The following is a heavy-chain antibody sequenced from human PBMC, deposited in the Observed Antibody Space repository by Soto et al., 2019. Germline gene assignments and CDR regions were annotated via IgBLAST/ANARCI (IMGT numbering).Heavy chain of an antibody. CDR2: IISHSGYI. Sequence: GSLRLSCAASGFTFSKYSLAWVRQAPGKGLEWVSYIISHSGYIYYADSVKGGFTISRDNAKNSMLLQMNSMTAEDTAVYYCGRVRYSSRYDRCYNLVGQFDYSGPGTLVTVSS. J-gene: IGHJ4*02. CDR1: GFTFSKYS. V-gene: IGHV3-21*01. D-gene: IGHD2-2*02. CDR3: GRVRYSSRYDRCYNLVGQFDY.